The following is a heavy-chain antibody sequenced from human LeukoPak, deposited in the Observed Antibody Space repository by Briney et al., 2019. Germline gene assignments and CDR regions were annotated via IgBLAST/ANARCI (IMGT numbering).Heavy chain of an antibody. CDR3: ARDRVRYCSGGSCYNFDY. CDR2: IWYDGSNK. J-gene: IGHJ4*02. Sequence: PGGSLRLSCAASGFTFSSYGMHWVRQAPGKGLEWVAVIWYDGSNKYYADSVKGRFTTSRDNSKNTLYLQMNSLRAEDTAVYYCARDRVRYCSGGSCYNFDYWGQGTLVTVSS. CDR1: GFTFSSYG. V-gene: IGHV3-33*01. D-gene: IGHD2-15*01.